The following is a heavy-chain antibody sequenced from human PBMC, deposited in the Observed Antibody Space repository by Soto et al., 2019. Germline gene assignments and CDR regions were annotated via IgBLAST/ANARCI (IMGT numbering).Heavy chain of an antibody. J-gene: IGHJ4*02. D-gene: IGHD6-19*01. CDR2: IWYDGSNK. V-gene: IGHV3-33*01. CDR1: GFTFSSYG. Sequence: GGSLRLSCAASGFTFSSYGMHWVRQAPGKGLEWVAVIWYDGSNKYYADSVKGRFTISRDNSKNTLYLQMNSLRAEDTAVYYCARVVIPGIAVAGLDYWGQGTLVTVSS. CDR3: ARVVIPGIAVAGLDY.